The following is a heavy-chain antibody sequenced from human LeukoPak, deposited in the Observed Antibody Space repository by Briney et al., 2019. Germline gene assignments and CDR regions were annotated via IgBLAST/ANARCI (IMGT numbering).Heavy chain of an antibody. V-gene: IGHV4-31*03. CDR3: ARDPIYSNYFDY. Sequence: SETLSLTCTVSGGSISSGGYYWSWIRQHPGKGLEWIGYIYYSGSTYYNPSLKSRVTISVDMSKNQFTLKLSSVTAADTAVYYCARDPIYSNYFDYWGQGTLVTVSS. D-gene: IGHD4-11*01. CDR2: IYYSGST. J-gene: IGHJ4*02. CDR1: GGSISSGGYY.